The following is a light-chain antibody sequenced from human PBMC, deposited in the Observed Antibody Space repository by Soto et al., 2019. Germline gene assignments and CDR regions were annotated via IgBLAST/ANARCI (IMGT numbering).Light chain of an antibody. V-gene: IGKV2-28*01. J-gene: IGKJ1*01. CDR2: LGS. Sequence: DIVMTQSPLSLPVTPGEPASISCRSSQGLLHSNGYNYLDWYLQKPGQSPQLLIYLGSNRASGVPDRFSGSGSGTDFTLKISRVEAEDAGVYYCMQRLQTPWTFGQGTKVDIK. CDR3: MQRLQTPWT. CDR1: QGLLHSNGYNY.